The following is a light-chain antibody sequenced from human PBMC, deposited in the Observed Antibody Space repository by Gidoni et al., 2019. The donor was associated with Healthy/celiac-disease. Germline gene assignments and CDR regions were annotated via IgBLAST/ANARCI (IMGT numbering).Light chain of an antibody. Sequence: DIVMTQSPASLAVSLGERATINCKSSQSVLYSSNNKNYLAWYQQKPRQPPKLLIYWASTRESGVPDRFSGSGSGTDVTLTISSLQAEDVAVYYCQQYYSTPLTLXGXTKVEIK. CDR1: QSVLYSSNNKNY. J-gene: IGKJ4*01. CDR3: QQYYSTPLT. CDR2: WAS. V-gene: IGKV4-1*01.